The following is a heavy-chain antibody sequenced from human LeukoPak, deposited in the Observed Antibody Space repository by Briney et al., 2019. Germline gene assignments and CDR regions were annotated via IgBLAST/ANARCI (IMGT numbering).Heavy chain of an antibody. V-gene: IGHV3-73*01. J-gene: IGHJ4*02. CDR2: IRSKANNYAT. CDR3: TTDEPYYDFWSGYYLDY. Sequence: GGSLRLSCAASGFTFSGSAIHWVRQASGKGLEWVGRIRSKANNYATTYGASVRGRFTFSRDDSKNTLYLQMNSLKTEDTAVYYCTTDEPYYDFWSGYYLDYWGQGTLVTVSS. CDR1: GFTFSGSA. D-gene: IGHD3-3*01.